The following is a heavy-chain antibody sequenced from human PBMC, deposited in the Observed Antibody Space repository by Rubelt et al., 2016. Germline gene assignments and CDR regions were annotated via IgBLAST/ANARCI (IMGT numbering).Heavy chain of an antibody. Sequence: GGSISSSSYYWGWIRQPPGKGLEWIGSIYYSGSTYYNPSLKSRVTISVDTSKNQFSLKLSSVTAADTAVYYCASGLGQLNAFDIWGQGTMVTVSS. CDR3: ASGLGQLNAFDI. V-gene: IGHV4-39*07. CDR1: GGSISSSSYY. D-gene: IGHD6-13*01. CDR2: IYYSGST. J-gene: IGHJ3*02.